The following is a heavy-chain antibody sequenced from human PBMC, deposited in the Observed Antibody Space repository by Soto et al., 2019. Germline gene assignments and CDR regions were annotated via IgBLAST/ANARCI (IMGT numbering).Heavy chain of an antibody. J-gene: IGHJ4*02. CDR1: GFTFRIHG. CDR2: IWNDGSKT. D-gene: IGHD2-15*01. Sequence: GGSLRLSCAASGFTFRIHGMHWVRQAPGKGLEWVALIWNDGSKTDYVDSVRGRFTISRDNSKNTLYLQMNSLRVEDTAVYYCVRDSSIVSRIPSLDCWGQGALVTISS. CDR3: VRDSSIVSRIPSLDC. V-gene: IGHV3-33*01.